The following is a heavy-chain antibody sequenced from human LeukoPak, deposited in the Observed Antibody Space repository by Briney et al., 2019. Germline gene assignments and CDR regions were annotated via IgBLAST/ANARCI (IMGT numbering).Heavy chain of an antibody. D-gene: IGHD1-14*01. CDR3: AAATGTNHFDY. V-gene: IGHV4-34*01. J-gene: IGHJ4*02. CDR1: GGSFSGYY. CDR2: INHSGST. Sequence: SETLSLTCAVYGGSFSGYYWSWIRQPPGKGLEWIGEINHSGSTYYNPSLKSRVTISVDTSKNQFSLKLSSVTAADTAVYYCAAATGTNHFDYWGQGTLVTVSS.